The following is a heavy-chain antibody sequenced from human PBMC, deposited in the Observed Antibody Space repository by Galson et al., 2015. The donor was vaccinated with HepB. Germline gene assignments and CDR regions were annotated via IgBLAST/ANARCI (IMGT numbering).Heavy chain of an antibody. D-gene: IGHD2-8*01. V-gene: IGHV3-30*18. J-gene: IGHJ3*02. Sequence: SLRLSCAASGFTFSSYGMHWVRQAPGKGLEWVAVISYDGSNKYYADSVKGRFTISRDNSKNTLYLQMNSLRAEDTAVYYCAKGSGGMVYALYAFDIWGQGTMVTVSS. CDR1: GFTFSSYG. CDR3: AKGSGGMVYALYAFDI. CDR2: ISYDGSNK.